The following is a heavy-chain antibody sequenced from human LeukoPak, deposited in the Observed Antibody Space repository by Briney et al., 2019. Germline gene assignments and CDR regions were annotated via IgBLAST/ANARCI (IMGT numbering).Heavy chain of an antibody. Sequence: GGSLRLSCAASGFTVSSYAMHWVRQAPGKGLEYVSAISSNGGSTYYANSVKGRFTISRDNSKNTLYLQMGSLRAEDMAVYYCARVMTGSSSDYWGQGTLVTVSS. CDR2: ISSNGGST. CDR3: ARVMTGSSSDY. J-gene: IGHJ4*02. CDR1: GFTVSSYA. D-gene: IGHD3-9*01. V-gene: IGHV3-64*01.